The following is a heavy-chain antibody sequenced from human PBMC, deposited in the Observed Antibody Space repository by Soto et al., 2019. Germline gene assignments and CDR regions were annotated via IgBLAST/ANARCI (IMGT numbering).Heavy chain of an antibody. CDR3: ARSIVVVTALDY. Sequence: ASVKVSCKASGYTFTSYAMHWVRQAPGQRLEWMGWINAGNGNTKYSQKFQGRVTITRDTSASTAYMELSSLRSEDTAVYYCARSIVVVTALDYWGQGSLVTVSS. D-gene: IGHD2-21*02. CDR2: INAGNGNT. CDR1: GYTFTSYA. J-gene: IGHJ4*02. V-gene: IGHV1-3*01.